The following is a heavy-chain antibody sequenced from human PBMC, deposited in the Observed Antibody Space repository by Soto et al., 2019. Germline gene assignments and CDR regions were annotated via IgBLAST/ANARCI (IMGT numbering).Heavy chain of an antibody. CDR1: GFTLSSDA. CDR3: ARRARADYYYMDV. V-gene: IGHV3-64*01. Sequence: EVQLVESGGGLAQPGGSLRLSCAASGFTLSSDAMDWVRQAPGKGLEYVSGINSNGIGTYYANSVKGRFTISRDNSKNTVYLQMDSLRPEDMAVYYCARRARADYYYMDVWGKGTTVTVS. J-gene: IGHJ6*03. CDR2: INSNGIGT. D-gene: IGHD6-6*01.